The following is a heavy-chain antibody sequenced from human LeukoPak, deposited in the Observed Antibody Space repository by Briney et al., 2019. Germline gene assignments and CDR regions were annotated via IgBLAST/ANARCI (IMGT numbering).Heavy chain of an antibody. J-gene: IGHJ4*02. D-gene: IGHD3-10*01. CDR1: GFTFSSYW. CDR2: IKYDGSEK. Sequence: GGSLRLSCSASGFTFSSYWMSWVRQAPGKGLEWVANIKYDGSEKYFVDSVKGRFTISRDNAKNSLYLQMNSLRAEDTAVYYCASVDYYGSGNYYNDVDYWGQGTLVTVSS. V-gene: IGHV3-7*01. CDR3: ASVDYYGSGNYYNDVDY.